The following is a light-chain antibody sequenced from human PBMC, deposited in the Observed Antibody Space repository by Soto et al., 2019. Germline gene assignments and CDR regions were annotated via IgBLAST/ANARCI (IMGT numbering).Light chain of an antibody. CDR2: DAS. V-gene: IGKV1-5*01. CDR3: QQYNSYPWT. J-gene: IGKJ1*01. Sequence: DGQMSQSPSTLSASVGDRVTITCPASQSISSWLSWYQQKPGKAPKLLIYDASSLESGVPSRFSGSGSGTEFTLTISSLQPDDFATYYCQQYNSYPWTFGQGTKVDI. CDR1: QSISSW.